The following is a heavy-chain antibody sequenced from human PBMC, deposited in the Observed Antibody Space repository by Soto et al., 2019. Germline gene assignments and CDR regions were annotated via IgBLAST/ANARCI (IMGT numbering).Heavy chain of an antibody. J-gene: IGHJ4*02. CDR1: GYTLIMYY. V-gene: IGHV1-46*01. CDR3: ARSPYSSGYYYAIDY. CDR2: INPSSGST. D-gene: IGHD3-22*01. Sequence: ASVTVSCKASGYTLIMYYIHWMRQAPGQGLEWMGLINPSSGSTTYAQKFQGRVTMTRDTSTSTVYMDLSSLRSEDTAVYYCARSPYSSGYYYAIDYWGQGTQVTVSS.